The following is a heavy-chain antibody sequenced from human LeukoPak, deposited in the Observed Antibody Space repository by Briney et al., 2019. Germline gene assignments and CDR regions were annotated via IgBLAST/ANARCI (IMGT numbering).Heavy chain of an antibody. J-gene: IGHJ3*02. CDR3: ARSPRGSSGWYGDAFDI. CDR1: GFTLSSYS. D-gene: IGHD6-19*01. Sequence: GGSLRLSCAVSGFTLSSYSMNWVRQAPGKGLEWVSYISTSSSAIYYADSVKGRFTISRDNAKNSLYLQMNSLRVDDTSLYYCARSPRGSSGWYGDAFDIWGQGTMVTVSS. V-gene: IGHV3-48*01. CDR2: ISTSSSAI.